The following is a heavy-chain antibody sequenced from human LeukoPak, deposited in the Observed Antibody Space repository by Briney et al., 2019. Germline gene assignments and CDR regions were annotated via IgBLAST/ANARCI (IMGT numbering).Heavy chain of an antibody. Sequence: GGSLRLSCAVSGFTFRDAAMTWVRQDPGKGLEWVSLISSSGNNAYYADSVKGRFTISRDNSKNTLSLQMNSLRVEDTAIYYCAKDIQLSTWGLGTMVTVSS. CDR1: GFTFRDAA. J-gene: IGHJ3*01. CDR2: ISSSGNNA. CDR3: AKDIQLST. V-gene: IGHV3-23*01. D-gene: IGHD5-24*01.